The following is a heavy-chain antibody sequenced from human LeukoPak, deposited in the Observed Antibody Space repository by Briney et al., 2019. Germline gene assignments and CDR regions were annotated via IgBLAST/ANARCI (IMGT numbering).Heavy chain of an antibody. D-gene: IGHD3-3*01. Sequence: GGSLRLSCAASGFTFSSYWMSWVRQAPGKGLEWVANIKQDGSEKYYVDSVKGRFTISRDNAKNSLYLQMNSLRAEDTAVYYCARGYYDFWSGYGRDAFDIWGQGTMVTVSS. J-gene: IGHJ3*02. V-gene: IGHV3-7*01. CDR2: IKQDGSEK. CDR3: ARGYYDFWSGYGRDAFDI. CDR1: GFTFSSYW.